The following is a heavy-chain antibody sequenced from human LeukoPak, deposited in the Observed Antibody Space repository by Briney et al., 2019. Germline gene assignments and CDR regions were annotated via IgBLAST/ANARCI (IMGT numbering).Heavy chain of an antibody. Sequence: SETLSLTCKVSGDSISSYFWGWIRQPAGKGLEWIGRIYSSGNIDYNPSFKSRVAMSVDTSKNQISLKLTSVTAADTAFYYCARSGGSGWLDPWGQGSLVTVSS. CDR2: IYSSGNI. D-gene: IGHD3-16*01. J-gene: IGHJ5*02. CDR1: GDSISSYF. CDR3: ARSGGSGWLDP. V-gene: IGHV4-4*07.